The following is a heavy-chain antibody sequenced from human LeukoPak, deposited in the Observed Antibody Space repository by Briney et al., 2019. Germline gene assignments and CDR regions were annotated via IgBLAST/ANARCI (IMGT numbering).Heavy chain of an antibody. Sequence: GGSLRLSCAASGFLFSDHAMTWVRQTPAKALEWVSSINAGSTDIQYADSVKGRFTISRDNSKNTLYLEMKSLSAEDTAIYFCGYYDSSGYYYGRLRYWGQGTPVTVSS. J-gene: IGHJ4*02. V-gene: IGHV3-23*01. CDR3: GYYDSSGYYYGRLRY. D-gene: IGHD3-22*01. CDR2: INAGSTDI. CDR1: GFLFSDHA.